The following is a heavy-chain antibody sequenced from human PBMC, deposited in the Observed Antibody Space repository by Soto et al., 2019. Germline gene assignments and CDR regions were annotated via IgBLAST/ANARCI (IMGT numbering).Heavy chain of an antibody. V-gene: IGHV1-8*01. CDR1: GYTFTSYD. CDR2: MNPNSGNT. J-gene: IGHJ4*02. Sequence: QVQLVQSGAEVKKPGASVKVSCKASGYTFTSYDINWVRQATGQGLEWMGWMNPNSGNTGYAQKLQGRVTMTRNTNINMAYMKLSSLRSEDTAVYYGARTLYGDNVDYWCEVTLVSVSS. D-gene: IGHD4-17*01. CDR3: ARTLYGDNVDY.